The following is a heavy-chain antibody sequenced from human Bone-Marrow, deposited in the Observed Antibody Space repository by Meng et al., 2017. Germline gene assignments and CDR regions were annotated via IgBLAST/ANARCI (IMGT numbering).Heavy chain of an antibody. Sequence: GESLKISCAASGFTFSSYWMSWVRQAPGKGLEWVANIKQDGSEKYYVDSVKGRFTISRDNAKNSLYLQMNSLRAEDTALYHCARDRRGYSGYGDYWGQGTLVTVSS. V-gene: IGHV3-7*03. CDR2: IKQDGSEK. CDR1: GFTFSSYW. D-gene: IGHD5-12*01. CDR3: ARDRRGYSGYGDY. J-gene: IGHJ4*02.